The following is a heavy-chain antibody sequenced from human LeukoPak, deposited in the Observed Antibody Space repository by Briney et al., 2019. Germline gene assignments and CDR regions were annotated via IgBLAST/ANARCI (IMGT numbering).Heavy chain of an antibody. V-gene: IGHV3-48*01. J-gene: IGHJ5*02. CDR2: ISTSSSPI. D-gene: IGHD6-19*01. Sequence: PGGSLRLSCAASGFTFSTYSMSWVRQAPGKGLEWVSYISTSSSPIYYADSVKGRFTISRDNVKNSLYLQMNSLRAEDTAVYYCAKVAVAGTNWFDPWGQGTLVTVSS. CDR1: GFTFSTYS. CDR3: AKVAVAGTNWFDP.